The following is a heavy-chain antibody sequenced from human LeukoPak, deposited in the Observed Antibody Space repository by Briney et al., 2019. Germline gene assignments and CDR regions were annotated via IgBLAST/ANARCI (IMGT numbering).Heavy chain of an antibody. Sequence: ASVKVSCKASGYTFTSYDINWVRQATGQGLEWMGWMNPNSGNTGYAQKFQGRVTITRNTSISTAYMELSSLRSEDTAVYYCARGLTYCGGDCYSDYWGQGTLVTVSS. CDR3: ARGLTYCGGDCYSDY. V-gene: IGHV1-8*01. CDR1: GYTFTSYD. J-gene: IGHJ4*02. CDR2: MNPNSGNT. D-gene: IGHD2-21*01.